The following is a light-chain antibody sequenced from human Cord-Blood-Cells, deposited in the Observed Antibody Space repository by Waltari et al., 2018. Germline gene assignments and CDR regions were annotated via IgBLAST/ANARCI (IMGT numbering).Light chain of an antibody. CDR1: QSISSW. V-gene: IGKV1-5*03. CDR2: KAS. J-gene: IGKJ1*01. Sequence: DIQMTQSSFTLSASVGDRVTITCRASQSISSWLAWYQQKPGKAPKLLIYKASSLESGVPSRFSGSGSGTEFTLTISSLQPDDFATYYCQQYNSYSWTFGQGTKVEIK. CDR3: QQYNSYSWT.